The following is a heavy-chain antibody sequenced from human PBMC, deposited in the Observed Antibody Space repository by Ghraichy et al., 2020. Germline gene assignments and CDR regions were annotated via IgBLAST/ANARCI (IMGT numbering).Heavy chain of an antibody. D-gene: IGHD1-1*01. CDR2: INEDGSQK. Sequence: GGSLRLSCAASGFSFRTYWMNWARQAPGKGLEWVANINEDGSQKDYVDSVKGRFAIARDNAKKSLFLQMSSLRVDDTAVYYRVRGTTLPGLDIWGQGTMVAVSS. CDR1: GFSFRTYW. V-gene: IGHV3-7*03. J-gene: IGHJ3*02. CDR3: VRGTTLPGLDI.